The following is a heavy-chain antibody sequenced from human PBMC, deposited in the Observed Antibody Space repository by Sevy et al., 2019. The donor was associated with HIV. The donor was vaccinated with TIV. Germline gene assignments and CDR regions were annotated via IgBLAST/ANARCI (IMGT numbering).Heavy chain of an antibody. J-gene: IGHJ4*02. Sequence: SETLSLTCTVYGGSFSDFYWNWIRQSPGKGLEWIGEINHREVTSYNPSLKSRATISADASNRQFSLKLTSVTAADTAVYYCVRFDTKIKIFGVPRGAYWGPGTLVTVSS. CDR3: VRFDTKIKIFGVPRGAY. CDR2: INHREVT. V-gene: IGHV4-34*01. D-gene: IGHD3-3*01. CDR1: GGSFSDFY.